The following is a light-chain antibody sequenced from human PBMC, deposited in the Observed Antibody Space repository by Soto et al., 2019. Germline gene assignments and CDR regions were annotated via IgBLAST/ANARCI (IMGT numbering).Light chain of an antibody. CDR2: GAS. J-gene: IGKJ1*01. Sequence: EIVLTQSPGTLSVSPGERATLSCRASQSVSSSYLAWYQQKPGQAPSLLIYGASSRATGIPDRFSGSGSGTDFTLTISRLEPEDFAVYYCQQYGSSSWTFGQGTKVDIK. CDR3: QQYGSSSWT. V-gene: IGKV3-20*01. CDR1: QSVSSSY.